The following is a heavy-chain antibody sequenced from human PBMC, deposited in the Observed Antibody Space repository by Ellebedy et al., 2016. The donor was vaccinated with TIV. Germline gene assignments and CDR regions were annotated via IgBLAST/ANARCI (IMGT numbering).Heavy chain of an antibody. D-gene: IGHD2-21*01. CDR2: IYHSGST. CDR1: GGSFSGYY. CDR3: AREGGDGDFDL. V-gene: IGHV4-34*01. J-gene: IGHJ2*01. Sequence: SETLSLXXAVYGGSFSGYYWNWIRQPPGKGLEWIGEIYHSGSTNYNPSLKSRVTISVATSKNQFSLKMRSVTAADTAVFYCAREGGDGDFDLWGRGTLVTVSS.